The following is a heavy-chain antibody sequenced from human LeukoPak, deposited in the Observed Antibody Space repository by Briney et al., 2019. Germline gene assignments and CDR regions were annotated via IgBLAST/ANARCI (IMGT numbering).Heavy chain of an antibody. D-gene: IGHD3-3*01. CDR1: GGSFSGYY. J-gene: IGHJ4*02. CDR3: ARGGCITIFGVVTDALDC. CDR2: INHSGST. Sequence: SETLSLTCAVYGGSFSGYYWSWIRQPPGKGLEWVGEINHSGSTNYNPSLKSRVTISVDTSKNQFSLKLSSVTAADTAVYYCARGGCITIFGVVTDALDCWGQGTLVTVSS. V-gene: IGHV4-34*01.